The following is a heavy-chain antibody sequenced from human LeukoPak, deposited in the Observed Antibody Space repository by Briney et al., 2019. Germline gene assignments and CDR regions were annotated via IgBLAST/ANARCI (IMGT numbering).Heavy chain of an antibody. Sequence: PSETLSLTCTVSGGSISSSSYYWGWIRQPPGKGLEWIGSIYYSGSTYYNPSLKSRVTISVDTSKNQFSLKLSSVTAADTAVYYCAREVADYDSSGYYSSGDWFDPWGQGTLVTVSS. CDR1: GGSISSSSYY. D-gene: IGHD3-22*01. J-gene: IGHJ5*02. V-gene: IGHV4-39*02. CDR3: AREVADYDSSGYYSSGDWFDP. CDR2: IYYSGST.